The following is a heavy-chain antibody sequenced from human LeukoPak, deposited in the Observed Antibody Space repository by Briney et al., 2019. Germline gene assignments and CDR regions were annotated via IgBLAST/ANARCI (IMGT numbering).Heavy chain of an antibody. Sequence: GGSLRLSRAASGFTFSRHGMNWVGQAPGKGLEWVSGISLSGDILYYADSVKGWFTISRDNSKNTVYLQINCLLAEDTAVYYCAPIVVVVAAIDYWGQGTLVTVSS. J-gene: IGHJ4*02. CDR3: APIVVVVAAIDY. D-gene: IGHD2-15*01. CDR2: ISLSGDIL. CDR1: GFTFSRHG. V-gene: IGHV3-23*01.